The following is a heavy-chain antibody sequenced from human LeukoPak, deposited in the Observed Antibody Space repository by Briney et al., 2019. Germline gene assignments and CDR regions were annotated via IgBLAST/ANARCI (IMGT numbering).Heavy chain of an antibody. CDR2: ISAYNGNT. J-gene: IGHJ6*02. CDR3: ARDLVPAANYYYYYGMDV. V-gene: IGHV1-18*01. CDR1: GYTFTSYG. Sequence: ASVKVSCKASGYTFTSYGISWVRQAPGQGLEWMGWISAYNGNTNYAQKLQGRVTMTTDTSTSTAYMELRSLRSDDTAVYYCARDLVPAANYYYYYGMDVWGQGTTVTVSS. D-gene: IGHD2-2*01.